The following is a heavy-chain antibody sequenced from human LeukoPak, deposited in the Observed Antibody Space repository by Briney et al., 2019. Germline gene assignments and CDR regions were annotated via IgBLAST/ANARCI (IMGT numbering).Heavy chain of an antibody. J-gene: IGHJ5*02. CDR2: MSYDGSNK. V-gene: IGHV3-30*18. D-gene: IGHD3-10*01. CDR1: GFTFSSYG. CDR3: AKGTLYYYGSGSDRGDWFAP. Sequence: GGSLRLSCAASGFTFSSYGMHWVRQGPGKGLEWVAVMSYDGSNKYYADSVKGRFTISRDNSKNTLYLQMNSLRAEDTAVYYCAKGTLYYYGSGSDRGDWFAPWGQGTLVTVSS.